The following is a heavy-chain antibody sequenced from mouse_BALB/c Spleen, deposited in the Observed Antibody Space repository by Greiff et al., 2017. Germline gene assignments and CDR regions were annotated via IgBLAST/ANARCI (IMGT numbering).Heavy chain of an antibody. J-gene: IGHJ3*01. CDR1: GDSITSGY. D-gene: IGHD3-1*01. Sequence: VQLKESGPSLVKPSQTLSLTCSVTGDSITSGYWNWIRKFPGNKLEYMGYISYSGSTYYNPSLKSRISITRDTSKNQYYLQLNSVTTEDTATYYCARAARATRGWFAYWGQGTLVTVSA. CDR2: ISYSGST. V-gene: IGHV3-8*02. CDR3: ARAARATRGWFAY.